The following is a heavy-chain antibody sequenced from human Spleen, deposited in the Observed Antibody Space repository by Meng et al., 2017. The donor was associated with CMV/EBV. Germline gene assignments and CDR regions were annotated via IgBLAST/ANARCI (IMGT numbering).Heavy chain of an antibody. D-gene: IGHD2-2*01. CDR2: IYSGGST. CDR1: GFTVSSNY. V-gene: IGHV3-53*01. Sequence: GESLKISCAASGFTVSSNYMSWVRQAPGKGLEWVSVIYSGGSTYYADSVKGRFTISRDNSKNTLYLQMNSLRAEDTAVYYCARGLVVPAAPGHYYYYGMDVWGQGTTVTVSS. CDR3: ARGLVVPAAPGHYYYYGMDV. J-gene: IGHJ6*02.